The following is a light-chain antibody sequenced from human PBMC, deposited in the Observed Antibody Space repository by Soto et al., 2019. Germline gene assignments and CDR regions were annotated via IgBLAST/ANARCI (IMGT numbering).Light chain of an antibody. Sequence: QSALTQPASVSGSPGQSITISCTGTSSDVGSYNLVSWYQHHPGKAPKLMIYEGSKRPSGVSNRFSGSKSGNTASLTISGLQAEDEAEYYCRSYAGSSTFTVFGGGTKLTVL. J-gene: IGLJ3*02. CDR1: SSDVGSYNL. CDR2: EGS. CDR3: RSYAGSSTFTV. V-gene: IGLV2-23*03.